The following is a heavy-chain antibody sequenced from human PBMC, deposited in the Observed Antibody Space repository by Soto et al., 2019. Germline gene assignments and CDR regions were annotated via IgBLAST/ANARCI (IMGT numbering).Heavy chain of an antibody. CDR3: ARADYLERFDAFDF. D-gene: IGHD3-16*01. J-gene: IGHJ3*01. CDR1: GYTFTGYY. CDR2: INPNSGGT. Sequence: ASVKVSCKASGYTFTGYYMHWVRQAPGQGLEWMGWINPNSGGTNYAQKFQGWVTMTRDTSISTAYMELSRLRSDDTAVYYCARADYLERFDAFDFWGQGTMVTVSS. V-gene: IGHV1-2*04.